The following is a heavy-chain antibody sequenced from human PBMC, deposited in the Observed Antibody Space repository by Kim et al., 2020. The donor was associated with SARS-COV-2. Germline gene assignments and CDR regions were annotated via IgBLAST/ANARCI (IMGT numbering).Heavy chain of an antibody. Sequence: PSLKNRVTISVDTSKNQFSLKLSDVTAADTAVYYCARHSRIVVVPAASLAWGQGTLVTVSS. D-gene: IGHD2-2*01. J-gene: IGHJ4*02. CDR3: ARHSRIVVVPAASLA. V-gene: IGHV4-39*01.